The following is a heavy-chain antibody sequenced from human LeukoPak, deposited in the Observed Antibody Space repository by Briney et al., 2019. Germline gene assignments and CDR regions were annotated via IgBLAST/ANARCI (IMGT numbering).Heavy chain of an antibody. CDR2: ISYDGSNK. Sequence: RGSLRLSCAASGFTFSSYAMHWVRQAPGKGLEWVAVISYDGSNKYYADSVKGRFTISRDNSENTLYLQMNSLRAEDTAVYYCARGLVVVPAAISSGGFDPWSQGTLVTVSS. J-gene: IGHJ5*02. V-gene: IGHV3-30-3*01. CDR1: GFTFSSYA. D-gene: IGHD2-2*01. CDR3: ARGLVVVPAAISSGGFDP.